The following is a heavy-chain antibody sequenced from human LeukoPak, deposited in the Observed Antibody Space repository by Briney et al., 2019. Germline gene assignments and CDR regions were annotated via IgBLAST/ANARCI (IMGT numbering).Heavy chain of an antibody. J-gene: IGHJ4*02. CDR2: ISYSGST. Sequence: PSETLSLTCTVSGGSIKSYYWTWIRQPPGKGLEWIGYISYSGSTNYNPSLKSRVTISVDTSRNQFSLKLSSVTAADTAVYYCARGRLGGSGSYYNVLDYWGQGTLVTVSS. CDR1: GGSIKSYY. D-gene: IGHD3-10*01. V-gene: IGHV4-59*01. CDR3: ARGRLGGSGSYYNVLDY.